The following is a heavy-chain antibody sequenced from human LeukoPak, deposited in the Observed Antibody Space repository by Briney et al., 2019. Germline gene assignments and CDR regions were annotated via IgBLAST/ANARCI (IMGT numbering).Heavy chain of an antibody. Sequence: ASVKVSCKASGYTFTGYYMHWVRQAPGQGLEWMGRINPNSGGTNYAQKFQGRVTMTRDTSISTAYMELSRLRSDDTAVYYCAKNTLYYDSSGYYDYWGQGTLVTVSS. CDR1: GYTFTGYY. V-gene: IGHV1-2*06. CDR2: INPNSGGT. CDR3: AKNTLYYDSSGYYDY. J-gene: IGHJ4*02. D-gene: IGHD3-22*01.